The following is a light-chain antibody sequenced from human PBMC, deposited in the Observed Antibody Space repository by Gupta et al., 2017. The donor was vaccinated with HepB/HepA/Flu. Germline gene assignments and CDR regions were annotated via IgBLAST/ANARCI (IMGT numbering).Light chain of an antibody. CDR2: GAS. J-gene: IGKJ1*01. CDR3: HHYGTSPWT. V-gene: IGKV3-20*01. Sequence: DIVLTQSPGTLSLSPGERATLSCRASQSIGSTYLAWYQQRPGQAPRLLFYGASSRASGIPDRFSGSGSGTXFTLTIXRLEPEDFAVYYCHHYGTSPWTFGXGTKVETK. CDR1: QSIGSTY.